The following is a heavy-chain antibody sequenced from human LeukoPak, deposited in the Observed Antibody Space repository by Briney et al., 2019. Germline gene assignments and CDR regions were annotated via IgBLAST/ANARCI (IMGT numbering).Heavy chain of an antibody. V-gene: IGHV4-59*01. CDR3: AREDPQTRVPEGMDV. J-gene: IGHJ6*02. D-gene: IGHD4/OR15-4a*01. Sequence: SETLSLTCTVSGGSISHYYWSWIRQRPGKGLEWIGYIYYSGTTNYNPSLKGRVTISVDTSKNQFSLKLNSATAADTAVYYCAREDPQTRVPEGMDVWGQGTTVTVSS. CDR1: GGSISHYY. CDR2: IYYSGTT.